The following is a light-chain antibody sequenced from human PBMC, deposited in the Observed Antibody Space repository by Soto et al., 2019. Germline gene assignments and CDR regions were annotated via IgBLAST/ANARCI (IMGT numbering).Light chain of an antibody. CDR1: SSDVGGYNY. Sequence: QSALTQPPSASGSPGQSVTISCTGTSSDVGGYNYVSWYQQHPGKAPKLIIYEVRERPSGVPDRFSGSKSGNTASLTVSGLDEEEDAYYCHTSDAGIGEYVFGTGTKVTVL. CDR2: EVR. V-gene: IGLV2-8*01. CDR3: TSDAGIGEYV. J-gene: IGLJ1*01.